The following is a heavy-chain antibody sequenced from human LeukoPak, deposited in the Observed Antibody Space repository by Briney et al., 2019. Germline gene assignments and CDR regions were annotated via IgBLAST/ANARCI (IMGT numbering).Heavy chain of an antibody. CDR2: ISSSSSYI. V-gene: IGHV3-21*04. CDR1: GFTFSSYS. J-gene: IGHJ4*02. D-gene: IGHD6-19*01. CDR3: AKVQAVAEYYFDY. Sequence: GGSLRLSCAASGFTFSSYSMNWVRQAPGKGLEWVSSISSSSSYIYYADSVKGRFTISRDNSKNTLYLQMNSLRAEDTAVYYCAKVQAVAEYYFDYWGQGTLVTVSS.